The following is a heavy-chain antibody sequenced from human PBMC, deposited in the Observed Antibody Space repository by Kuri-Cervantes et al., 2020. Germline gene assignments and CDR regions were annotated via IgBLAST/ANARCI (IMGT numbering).Heavy chain of an antibody. CDR1: GGSFSDYY. CDR2: INNDGNP. Sequence: SETLSLTCAVYGGSFSDYYWSWNRHSPGKGLEWIGEINNDGNPNFHPSLKSRVTISVDPSKNQFSLNLSSVAAADTAVYYCATASFYYYIDVWGRGTTVTVSS. V-gene: IGHV4-34*01. CDR3: ATASFYYYIDV. J-gene: IGHJ6*03.